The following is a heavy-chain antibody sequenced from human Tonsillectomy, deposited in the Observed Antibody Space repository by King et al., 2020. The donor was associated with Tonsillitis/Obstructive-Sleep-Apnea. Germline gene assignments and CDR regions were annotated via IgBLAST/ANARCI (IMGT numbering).Heavy chain of an antibody. V-gene: IGHV3-23*04. J-gene: IGHJ4*02. CDR2: ISESASST. D-gene: IGHD3-3*01. Sequence: VQLVESGGGLVQPGGSLRLSCAASRFTFSSYTMSWVRQAPGKGLEWVSAISESASSTHYADSVKGRFTISRDNSRNTLFLQMNSLRAEDTAVYYCAKDGWSHWGQGTLVTVSS. CDR1: RFTFSSYT. CDR3: AKDGWSH.